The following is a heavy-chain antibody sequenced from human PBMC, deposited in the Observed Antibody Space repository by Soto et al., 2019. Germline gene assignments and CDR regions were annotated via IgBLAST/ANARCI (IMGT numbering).Heavy chain of an antibody. D-gene: IGHD3-10*01. V-gene: IGHV4-59*01. Sequence: PSQTLSLTCTVSGGSISSYYWSWIRQPPGKGLEWIGYIYYSGSTNYNPSLKSRVTISVDTSKNQFYLKLSSVTAADTAVYYCARDNSANYYYGMDVWGQGTTVTVSS. CDR1: GGSISSYY. CDR2: IYYSGST. J-gene: IGHJ6*02. CDR3: ARDNSANYYYGMDV.